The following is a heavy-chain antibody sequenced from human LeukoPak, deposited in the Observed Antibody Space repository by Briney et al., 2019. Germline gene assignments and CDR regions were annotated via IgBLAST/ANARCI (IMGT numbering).Heavy chain of an antibody. V-gene: IGHV4-59*01. CDR1: GGSISSYY. CDR2: IYYSGST. J-gene: IGHJ5*02. CDR3: AREVIAGQLNWFDP. D-gene: IGHD2/OR15-2a*01. Sequence: PSETLSLTCTVSGGSISSYYWSWLRQPPGKGLEWIGYIYYSGSTNYNPSLKSRVTISVDTSKNQFSLKLSSVTAADTAVYYCAREVIAGQLNWFDPWGQGTLVTVSS.